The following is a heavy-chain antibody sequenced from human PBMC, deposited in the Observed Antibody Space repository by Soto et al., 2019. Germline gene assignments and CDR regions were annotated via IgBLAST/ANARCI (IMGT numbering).Heavy chain of an antibody. V-gene: IGHV3-23*01. Sequence: EVQLLESGGGLLQPGRSLRLSCAASGFTFTDYAMSWVRQAPGKGLEWVSLIDASGGYTYYADSVKGRFTISTDNSGNTLYLQMNSLRAEDTAVYYCAKDPKAGPPYYFDYWGQGSLVTVSS. D-gene: IGHD6-13*01. CDR2: IDASGGYT. J-gene: IGHJ4*02. CDR1: GFTFTDYA. CDR3: AKDPKAGPPYYFDY.